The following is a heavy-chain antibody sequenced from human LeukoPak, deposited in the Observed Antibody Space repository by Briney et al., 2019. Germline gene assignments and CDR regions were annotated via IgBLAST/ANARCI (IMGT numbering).Heavy chain of an antibody. Sequence: NTAETLSLTCAVYGGSFSGYYWSWIRQPPGKGLEWLGEINHSGSTNYNPSLKSRVTISVDTSKNQFSLKLSSVTAANTAVYYCARAPRKRIAAAGTVYYGMDVWGQGTTVTVSS. CDR2: INHSGST. V-gene: IGHV4-34*01. CDR3: ARAPRKRIAAAGTVYYGMDV. J-gene: IGHJ6*02. CDR1: GGSFSGYY. D-gene: IGHD6-13*01.